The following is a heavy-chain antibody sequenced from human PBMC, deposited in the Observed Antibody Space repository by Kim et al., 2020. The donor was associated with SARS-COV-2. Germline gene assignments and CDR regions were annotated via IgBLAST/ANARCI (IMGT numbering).Heavy chain of an antibody. CDR2: IKQDGSEK. Sequence: GGSLRLSCAASGFTFSSYWMSWVRQAPGKGLEWVANIKQDGSEKYYVDSVKGRFTISRDNAKNSLYLQMNSLRAEDTAVYYCARHTTMVRGGTSWYFDYWGQGTLVTVSS. CDR3: ARHTTMVRGGTSWYFDY. CDR1: GFTFSSYW. V-gene: IGHV3-7*01. D-gene: IGHD3-10*01. J-gene: IGHJ4*02.